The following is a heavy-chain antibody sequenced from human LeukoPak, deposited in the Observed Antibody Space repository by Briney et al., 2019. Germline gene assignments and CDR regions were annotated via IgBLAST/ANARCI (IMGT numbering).Heavy chain of an antibody. CDR1: GVSLSTSGVG. Sequence: SGPTLVNPTQTLTLTCTFSGVSLSTSGVGGGWFRQPPGKALECIALIYWDDDKRYSPSLKSRLTINKDTSKKQVVLTMTNMDPVDTATYYCAHGSFFFDYWGQGTLVTVSS. V-gene: IGHV2-5*02. J-gene: IGHJ4*02. CDR3: AHGSFFFDY. D-gene: IGHD3-10*01. CDR2: IYWDDDK.